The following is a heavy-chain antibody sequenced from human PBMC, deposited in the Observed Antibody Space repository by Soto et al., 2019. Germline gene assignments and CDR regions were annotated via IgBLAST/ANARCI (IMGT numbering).Heavy chain of an antibody. V-gene: IGHV3-21*01. CDR3: ARDPNSYGYTFDY. Sequence: PGGSLRLSCAASGFTFSSYSMNWVRQAPGKGLEWVSSISSSSSYIYYADSVKGRFTISRDNAKNSLYLQMNSLRAEDTAVYYCARDPNSYGYTFDYWGQGTLVTVSS. J-gene: IGHJ4*02. CDR2: ISSSSSYI. CDR1: GFTFSSYS. D-gene: IGHD5-18*01.